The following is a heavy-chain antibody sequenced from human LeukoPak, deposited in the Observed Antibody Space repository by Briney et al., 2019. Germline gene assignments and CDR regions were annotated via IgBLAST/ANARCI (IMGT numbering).Heavy chain of an antibody. CDR2: ISGSGGST. CDR1: GFTFSNYA. J-gene: IGHJ3*02. V-gene: IGHV3-23*01. CDR3: AKGRATGSFFIWGFDI. Sequence: PGGSLRLSCGASGFTFSNYAMTWGRQAPRKGLEWDSGISGSGGSTYYVDSVKGRFIISRDNSKETLYLQMNSLRAEDTAMYYCAKGRATGSFFIWGFDIWGQGTLVTVSS. D-gene: IGHD1-26*01.